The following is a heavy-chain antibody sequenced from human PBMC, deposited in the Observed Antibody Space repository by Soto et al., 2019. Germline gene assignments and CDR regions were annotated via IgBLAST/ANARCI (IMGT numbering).Heavy chain of an antibody. Sequence: GGSLRLSCAASGFTFSSYSMNWVRQAPGKGLEWVSYISSSSSTIYYADSVKGRFTISRDNAKNSLYLQMNSLRDEDTAVYYCAREKYGDYLNWFDPWGQGTLVPVSS. CDR3: AREKYGDYLNWFDP. CDR2: ISSSSSTI. J-gene: IGHJ5*02. V-gene: IGHV3-48*02. CDR1: GFTFSSYS. D-gene: IGHD4-17*01.